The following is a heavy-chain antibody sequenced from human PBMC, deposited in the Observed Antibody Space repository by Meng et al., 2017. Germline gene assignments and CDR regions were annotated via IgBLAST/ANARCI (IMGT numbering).Heavy chain of an antibody. D-gene: IGHD1-1*01. V-gene: IGHV5-51*01. Sequence: GESLKIPCKGSGYSFTSYWIGWVRQMPGKGLEWMGIIYPGDSDTRYSPSFQGQVTISADKSISTAYLQWSSLKASDTAMYYCARLRRQLERSVGGLLFDDWGQGTLVTVSS. CDR3: ARLRRQLERSVGGLLFDD. J-gene: IGHJ4*02. CDR2: IYPGDSDT. CDR1: GYSFTSYW.